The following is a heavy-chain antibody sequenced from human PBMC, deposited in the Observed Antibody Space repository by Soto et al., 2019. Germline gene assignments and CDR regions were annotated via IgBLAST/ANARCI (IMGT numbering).Heavy chain of an antibody. V-gene: IGHV3-30-3*01. CDR2: ISYDGSNK. CDR3: ARPPQEQWLVLGY. D-gene: IGHD6-19*01. Sequence: GGSLRLSCAASGFTFSSYAMHWVRQAPGKGLEWVAVISYDGSNKYYADSVKGRFTISRDNSKNTLYLQMNSLRAEDTAVYYCARPPQEQWLVLGYWGQGTLVTVSS. CDR1: GFTFSSYA. J-gene: IGHJ4*02.